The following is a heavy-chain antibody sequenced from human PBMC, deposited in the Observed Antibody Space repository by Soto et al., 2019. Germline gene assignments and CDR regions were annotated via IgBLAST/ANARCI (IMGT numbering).Heavy chain of an antibody. CDR3: ARDPPLLRFLEWSTNYYYYMDV. CDR1: GYTFTSYG. Sequence: QVQLVQSGAEVKKPGASVKVSCKASGYTFTSYGISWVRQAPGQGLEWMGWISAYNGNTNYAQKLQGRVTMTTDTSTSTAYMELRSLRSDDTAVYYCARDPPLLRFLEWSTNYYYYMDVWGKGTTVTVSS. J-gene: IGHJ6*03. D-gene: IGHD3-3*01. CDR2: ISAYNGNT. V-gene: IGHV1-18*01.